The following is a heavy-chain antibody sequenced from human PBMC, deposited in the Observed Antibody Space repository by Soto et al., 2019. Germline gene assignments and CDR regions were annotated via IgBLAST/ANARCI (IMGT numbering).Heavy chain of an antibody. J-gene: IGHJ6*02. CDR3: ATTRLLAMPRYYYGMDV. V-gene: IGHV1-69*01. D-gene: IGHD2-2*01. Sequence: QVQLVQSGAEVKKPGSSVKVSCKASGGTFSSYAISWVRQAPGQGLEWMGGIIPIFGTANYAQKFQGRVTITADESTSTAYMELSSLRSEDTAVYYCATTRLLAMPRYYYGMDVWGQGTTVTVSS. CDR2: IIPIFGTA. CDR1: GGTFSSYA.